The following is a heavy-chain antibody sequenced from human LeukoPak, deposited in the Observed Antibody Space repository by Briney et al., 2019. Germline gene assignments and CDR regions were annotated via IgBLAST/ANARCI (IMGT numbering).Heavy chain of an antibody. CDR2: TYYRSRWYH. CDR3: ARVVFGYYFDS. J-gene: IGHJ4*02. CDR1: GGSVSSTADS. D-gene: IGHD3-3*01. Sequence: SQTLSLTCAISGGSVSSTADSWSWFRQSPSGGLEWLGRTYYRSRWYHDYAVSAKGRITINPDTPNNQFSLQLNSVSPEDTAVYYCARVVFGYYFDSWGRGTLVTVSS. V-gene: IGHV6-1*01.